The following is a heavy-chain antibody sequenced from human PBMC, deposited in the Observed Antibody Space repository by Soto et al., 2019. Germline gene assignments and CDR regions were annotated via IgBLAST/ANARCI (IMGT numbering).Heavy chain of an antibody. V-gene: IGHV3-7*01. CDR3: VCGGNFFIY. J-gene: IGHJ4*02. CDR1: GFTFSTYW. D-gene: IGHD3-16*01. Sequence: EVQLVESGGGLVQPGGSLRLSCAASGFTFSTYWMTWVRQPPGKGLEWVANMDQDGSETYYVDSVRGRFTVSRDNAKKSLYLQMNSLSVEDTAVYYCVCGGNFFIYWGQGTLVTVSP. CDR2: MDQDGSET.